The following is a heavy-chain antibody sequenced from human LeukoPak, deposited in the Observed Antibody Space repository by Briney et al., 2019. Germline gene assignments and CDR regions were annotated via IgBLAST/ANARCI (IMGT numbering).Heavy chain of an antibody. CDR1: GYTFTGYY. CDR3: ARDHFPLHTQTKSEVVVAAGDAFDI. D-gene: IGHD2-15*01. J-gene: IGHJ3*02. V-gene: IGHV1-2*02. Sequence: ASVKVSCKASGYTFTGYYMHWVRQAPGQGLEWMGWINPNSGGTNYAQKFQGRVTMTRDTSISTAYMELSRLRSDDTAVYYRARDHFPLHTQTKSEVVVAAGDAFDIWGQGTMVTVSS. CDR2: INPNSGGT.